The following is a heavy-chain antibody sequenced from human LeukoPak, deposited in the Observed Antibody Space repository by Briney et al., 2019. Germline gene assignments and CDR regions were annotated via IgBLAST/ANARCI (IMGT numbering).Heavy chain of an antibody. J-gene: IGHJ2*01. V-gene: IGHV3-7*01. CDR3: ARDTYRFFDL. CDR1: GFTFSSYW. Sequence: GGSLRLSCAASGFTFSSYWMGWVRQAPGKGLEWVADIKEDGSDIYSVDSVKGRFTISRDNAKNSLYLRMNSLRAEDTAVYYCARDTYRFFDLWGRGTLVTVSS. CDR2: IKEDGSDI.